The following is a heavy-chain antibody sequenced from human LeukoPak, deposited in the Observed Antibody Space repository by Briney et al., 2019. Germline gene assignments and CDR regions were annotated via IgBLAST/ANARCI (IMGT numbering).Heavy chain of an antibody. CDR3: TTDYYDRPYYYGMDV. V-gene: IGHV3-15*01. CDR2: IKSKIDGGTT. Sequence: PGGSLRLSCAASGFTFSNAWMSWVRPAPGKGLEWVGRIKSKIDGGTTDYAAPVKGRFTISRDDSKNTLYLQMNSLKTEDTAVYYCTTDYYDRPYYYGMDVWGHGTTVTVSS. CDR1: GFTFSNAW. J-gene: IGHJ6*02. D-gene: IGHD3-22*01.